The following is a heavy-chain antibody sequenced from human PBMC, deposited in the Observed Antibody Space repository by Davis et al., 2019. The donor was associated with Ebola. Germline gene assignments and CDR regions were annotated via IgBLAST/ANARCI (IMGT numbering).Heavy chain of an antibody. CDR3: AKRAGYSSSWYFEFGY. CDR2: INPNSGGT. CDR1: GYTFTGYY. D-gene: IGHD6-13*01. V-gene: IGHV1-2*04. Sequence: ASVKVSCKASGYTFTGYYMHWVRQAPGQGLEWMGWINPNSGGTNYAQKFQGWVTMTRDTSISTAYMELSRLRSDDTAVYYCAKRAGYSSSWYFEFGYWGQGTLVTVSS. J-gene: IGHJ4*02.